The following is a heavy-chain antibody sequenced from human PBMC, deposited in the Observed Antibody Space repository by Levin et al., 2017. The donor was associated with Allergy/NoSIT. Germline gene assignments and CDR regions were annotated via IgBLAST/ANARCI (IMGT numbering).Heavy chain of an antibody. D-gene: IGHD6-13*01. V-gene: IGHV5-10-1*01. CDR2: IDPSDSYT. CDR1: GYSFTSYW. Sequence: GESLKISCKGSGYSFTSYWISWVRQMPGKGLEWMGRIDPSDSYTNYSPSFQGHVTISADKSISTAYLQWSSLKASDTAMYYCARRPKQQLVGYYYYYMDVWGKGTTVTVSS. CDR3: ARRPKQQLVGYYYYYMDV. J-gene: IGHJ6*03.